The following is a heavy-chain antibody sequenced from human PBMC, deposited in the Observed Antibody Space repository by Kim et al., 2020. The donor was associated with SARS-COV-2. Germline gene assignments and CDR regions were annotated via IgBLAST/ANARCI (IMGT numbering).Heavy chain of an antibody. D-gene: IGHD1-26*01. CDR1: GYSFTSYW. CDR2: IDPSDSYT. Sequence: GESLKISCKGSGYSFTSYWISWVRQMPGKGLEWMGRIDPSDSYTNYSPSFQGHVTISADKSISTAYLQWSSLKASDTAMYYCAIRLLRYSGSYFAFDIWGQGTMVTVSS. V-gene: IGHV5-10-1*01. CDR3: AIRLLRYSGSYFAFDI. J-gene: IGHJ3*02.